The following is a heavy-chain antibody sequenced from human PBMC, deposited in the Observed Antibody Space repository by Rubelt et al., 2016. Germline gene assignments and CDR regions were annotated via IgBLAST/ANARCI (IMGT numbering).Heavy chain of an antibody. CDR2: ISAYNGST. D-gene: IGHD1-26*01. J-gene: IGHJ4*02. CDR3: ARDSGSPRGGGHDY. Sequence: QVQLVQSGAEVKKPGASVKVSCKASGYTFTSYGISWVRQAPGQGLEWMGWISAYNGSTNYAQKLQGQVTRTKHPSTRTAYRERRRLRSDDPAVYYCARDSGSPRGGGHDYWGQGTLVTGSS. V-gene: IGHV1-18*01. CDR1: GYTFTSYG.